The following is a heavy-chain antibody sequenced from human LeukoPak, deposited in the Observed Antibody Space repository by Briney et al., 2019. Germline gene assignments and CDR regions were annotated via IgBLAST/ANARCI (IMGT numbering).Heavy chain of an antibody. CDR3: ASSIVVVVAAAFDY. D-gene: IGHD2-15*01. CDR2: ISSSSSTI. CDR1: GFTFSSYS. Sequence: GGSLRLSCAASGFTFSSYSMNWVRQAPGKGLEWVSYISSSSSTIYYADSVKGRFTISRDNAKNSLYLQMNSLRAEDTAVYYCASSIVVVVAAAFDYWAREPWSPSPQ. J-gene: IGHJ4*02. V-gene: IGHV3-48*04.